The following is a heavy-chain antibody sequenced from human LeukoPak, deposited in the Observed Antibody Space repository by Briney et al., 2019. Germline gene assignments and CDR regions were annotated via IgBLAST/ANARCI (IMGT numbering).Heavy chain of an antibody. CDR3: TRDPDSSGYYTNYYYYGMDV. V-gene: IGHV3-49*04. D-gene: IGHD3-22*01. Sequence: GRSLRLSCTASGFTFGDYAMSWVRQAPGKGLEWVGFISSKAYGGTTEYAESVKGRFTISRDDSKSIAYLQMNSLKTEDTAVYYCTRDPDSSGYYTNYYYYGMDVWGQGTTVTVSS. CDR1: GFTFGDYA. CDR2: ISSKAYGGTT. J-gene: IGHJ6*02.